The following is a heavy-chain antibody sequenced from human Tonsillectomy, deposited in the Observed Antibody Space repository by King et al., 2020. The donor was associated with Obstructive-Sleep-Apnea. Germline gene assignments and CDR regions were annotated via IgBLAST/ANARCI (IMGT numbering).Heavy chain of an antibody. V-gene: IGHV3-48*04. Sequence: VQLVESGGGLVQPGGSLRLSCAASGFTFRNYSMSWVRQAPGEGLEWISYITSSSSNICYADSVEGRFTFSRDNAKNSLYLHMNSQRAEYTAVYYCARDRGLRDWGQGTLVTVSS. J-gene: IGHJ4*02. CDR2: ITSSSSNI. D-gene: IGHD2-21*01. CDR1: GFTFRNYS. CDR3: ARDRGLRD.